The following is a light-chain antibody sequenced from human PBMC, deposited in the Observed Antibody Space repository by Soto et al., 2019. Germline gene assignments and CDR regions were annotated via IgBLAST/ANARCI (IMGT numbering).Light chain of an antibody. CDR3: SSYTTSSTLVV. J-gene: IGLJ3*02. Sequence: QSALTQPASVSGSPGQSITISCTGTRNDVGGYHYVSWYQQHPGKAPKLMIYEVTNRPSGVSNRFSGSKSGNTASLTISGLQADDDADYYCSSYTTSSTLVVFVGGTKVTVL. CDR2: EVT. CDR1: RNDVGGYHY. V-gene: IGLV2-14*01.